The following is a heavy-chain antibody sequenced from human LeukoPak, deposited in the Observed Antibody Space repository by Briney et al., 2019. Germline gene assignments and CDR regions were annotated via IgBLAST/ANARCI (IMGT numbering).Heavy chain of an antibody. Sequence: GGSLRLSCAVSGFTFSNYWMNWVRQAPGKGLEWVANIKQDGGEIYYVDSVKGRFTISRDNAKNSLYLQMNSLRAEDTAVYYCARDDDRPDNGLDYWGQGTLVTVSS. D-gene: IGHD3-22*01. J-gene: IGHJ4*02. CDR1: GFTFSNYW. V-gene: IGHV3-7*01. CDR3: ARDDDRPDNGLDY. CDR2: IKQDGGEI.